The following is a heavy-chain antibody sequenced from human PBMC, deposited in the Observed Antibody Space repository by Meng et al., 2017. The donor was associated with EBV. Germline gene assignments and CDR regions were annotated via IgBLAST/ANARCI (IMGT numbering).Heavy chain of an antibody. CDR1: GGTFSSYA. D-gene: IGHD3-16*02. V-gene: IGHV1-69*06. CDR3: ARVATYDYIWGSYRYNYFDY. Sequence: QGQLVESGAEGKKPGSSVKVSCKASGGTFSSYAISWVRKAPGQGLEWMGGIIPIFGTANYAQKFQGRVTITADKSTSTAYMELSSLRSEDTAVYYCARVATYDYIWGSYRYNYFDYWGQGTLVTVSS. J-gene: IGHJ4*02. CDR2: IIPIFGTA.